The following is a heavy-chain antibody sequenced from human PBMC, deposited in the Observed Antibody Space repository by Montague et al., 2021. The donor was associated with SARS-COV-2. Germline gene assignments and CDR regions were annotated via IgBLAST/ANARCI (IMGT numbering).Heavy chain of an antibody. J-gene: IGHJ6*02. CDR2: ISHSGST. D-gene: IGHD2-2*01. V-gene: IGHV4-34*01. CDR1: GGSFSGYN. Sequence: SETLSLTCAVYGGSFSGYNWSWIRQPQGKGLEWIGVISHSGSTNYNPSLKSRGTITIDTSKNQFSLKLSSGTAADTAAYYCARLAYLLLFIASYYGMDVWGQGTPVTVSS. CDR3: ARLAYLLLFIASYYGMDV.